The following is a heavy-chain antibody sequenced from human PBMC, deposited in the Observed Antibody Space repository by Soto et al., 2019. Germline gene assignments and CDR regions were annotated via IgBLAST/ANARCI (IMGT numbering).Heavy chain of an antibody. V-gene: IGHV1-2*04. Sequence: ASVKVSCKASGYTFTGYYMHWVRQAPGQGLEWMGWINPNSGGTNYAQKFQGWVTMTRDRSISTAYMELSRLRSDDTAVYYCARARQTDCSSTSCYHPLDFDIWGQGTMVTVSS. CDR1: GYTFTGYY. CDR3: ARARQTDCSSTSCYHPLDFDI. J-gene: IGHJ3*02. CDR2: INPNSGGT. D-gene: IGHD2-2*01.